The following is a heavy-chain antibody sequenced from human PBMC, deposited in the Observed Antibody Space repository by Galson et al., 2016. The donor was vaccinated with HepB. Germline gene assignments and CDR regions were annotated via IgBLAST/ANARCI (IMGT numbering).Heavy chain of an antibody. Sequence: QSGAEVKKPGESLKISCKASGYSFNVFWIGWVRQMPGKGLELMGIIYPGNSHTIYNPTFQGQVTISADKSITTAYLQWSRLKAADTAMYYCAGQGGTRFDYWGQGTLLTVSS. CDR1: GYSFNVFW. CDR2: IYPGNSHT. CDR3: AGQGGTRFDY. V-gene: IGHV5-51*01. J-gene: IGHJ4*02. D-gene: IGHD2-2*01.